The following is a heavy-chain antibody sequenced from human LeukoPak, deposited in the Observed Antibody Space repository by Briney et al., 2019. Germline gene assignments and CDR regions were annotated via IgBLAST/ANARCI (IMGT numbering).Heavy chain of an antibody. CDR2: IYPSGGGT. CDR1: GYTFTSYY. J-gene: IGHJ6*02. Sequence: ASVKVSCKASGYTFTSYYMHWVRQAPGQGLEWMGIIYPSGGGTSYAQKLQGRVTMTRDTSTSTVYIELSSLRSEDTAVYYCARAYAAYSMDVWGQGTTVTVSS. V-gene: IGHV1-46*04. D-gene: IGHD4-17*01. CDR3: ARAYAAYSMDV.